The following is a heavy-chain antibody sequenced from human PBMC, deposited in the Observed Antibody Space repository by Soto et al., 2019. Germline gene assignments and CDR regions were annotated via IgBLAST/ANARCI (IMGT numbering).Heavy chain of an antibody. J-gene: IGHJ4*02. Sequence: GASVKVSCKASGYTLTTYNMHWVRQAPGQGLEWMGVINPSGGSTNYAQKFQGRVIMTSDVSTSTVFMELSSLRSEDTALYFCARAASSLSMLYWGQGTQVTVSS. CDR2: INPSGGST. CDR3: ARAASSLSMLY. CDR1: GYTLTTYN. D-gene: IGHD6-19*01. V-gene: IGHV1-46*03.